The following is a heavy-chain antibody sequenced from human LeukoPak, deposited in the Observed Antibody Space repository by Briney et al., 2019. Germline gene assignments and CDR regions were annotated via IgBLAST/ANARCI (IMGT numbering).Heavy chain of an antibody. CDR1: GFTFSSYA. D-gene: IGHD3-16*01. V-gene: IGHV3-48*02. CDR2: ISTTSTTI. J-gene: IGHJ3*02. Sequence: PGGSLRLSCAASGFTFSSYAMNWVRQAPGKGLEWVSYISTTSTTIYYADSVKGRFTISRDNAKNSLYLQMHSLRDEDTAVYYCARGLYDSTGAFDIWGQGTMVTVSS. CDR3: ARGLYDSTGAFDI.